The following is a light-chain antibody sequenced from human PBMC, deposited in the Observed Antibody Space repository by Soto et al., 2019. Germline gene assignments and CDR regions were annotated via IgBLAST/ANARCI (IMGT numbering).Light chain of an antibody. V-gene: IGKV3-20*01. CDR3: QQYGSSPIT. J-gene: IGKJ5*01. CDR2: GAS. Sequence: IVLTQSPGTLSLSPGERATLSCRASQSVSSTYIAWYQQKPGQAPRLLIYGASSRAAGTPDRFSGSGSGTDFTLTISRLDPEDFAVYYCQQYGSSPITFGQGTRLEIK. CDR1: QSVSSTY.